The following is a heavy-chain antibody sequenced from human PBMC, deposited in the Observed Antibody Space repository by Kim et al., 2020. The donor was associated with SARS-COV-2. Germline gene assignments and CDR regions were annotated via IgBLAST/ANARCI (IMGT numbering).Heavy chain of an antibody. CDR2: ISGGGDTI. V-gene: IGHV3-23*01. D-gene: IGHD1-26*01. Sequence: GGSLRLSCVASGFRFSSHAMTWVRQAPGKGLERVSIISGGGDTIYYADSVKGRFTVSSDNSKNTLYLQMNSLRAEDTALYFCAKDQSGNYYYYSGMDVWGPGTTVTVSS. J-gene: IGHJ6*02. CDR3: AKDQSGNYYYYSGMDV. CDR1: GFRFSSHA.